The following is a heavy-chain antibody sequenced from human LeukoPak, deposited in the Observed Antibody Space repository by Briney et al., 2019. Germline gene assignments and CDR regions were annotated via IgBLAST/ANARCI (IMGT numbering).Heavy chain of an antibody. V-gene: IGHV3-7*01. CDR2: IKQDGSEK. CDR1: GFTFSSYW. D-gene: IGHD3-3*01. CDR3: ARTSLRDFWSGYFFVGGGDAFDI. Sequence: GGSLRLSCAASGFTFSSYWMSWVRQAPGKGLEWVANIKQDGSEKYYVDSVKGRFTISRDNAKNSLYLQMNSLRAEDTAVYYCARTSLRDFWSGYFFVGGGDAFDIWGQGTMVTVSS. J-gene: IGHJ3*02.